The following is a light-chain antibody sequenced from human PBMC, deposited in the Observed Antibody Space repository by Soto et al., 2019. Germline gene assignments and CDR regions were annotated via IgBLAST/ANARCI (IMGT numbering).Light chain of an antibody. CDR2: LGS. V-gene: IGKV2-28*01. CDR3: MHAVQTPLT. Sequence: DIVMTQSPLSLTVTPGEPASISCRSSQSLLHSNGYNYLDWYLQKPGQSPQLLIYLGSNRASGVPGRFSCSGSGTDFTLKISRVEAEDVGVYYCMHAVQTPLTFGPGTKVDIK. J-gene: IGKJ3*01. CDR1: QSLLHSNGYNY.